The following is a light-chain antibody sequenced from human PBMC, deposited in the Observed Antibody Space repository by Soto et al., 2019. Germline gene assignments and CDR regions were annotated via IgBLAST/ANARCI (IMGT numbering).Light chain of an antibody. V-gene: IGKV1-39*01. CDR3: QQSHGIPYT. CDR1: QTISSY. J-gene: IGKJ2*01. Sequence: DIQMTQSPPSLSASVGDRVTITCPASQTISSYLNWYQQKPGKAPKLLIYAASTLQSGVPSRFSGSGSGTDFTLTISSLQPEDFATYYCQQSHGIPYTFGQGTKLESK. CDR2: AAS.